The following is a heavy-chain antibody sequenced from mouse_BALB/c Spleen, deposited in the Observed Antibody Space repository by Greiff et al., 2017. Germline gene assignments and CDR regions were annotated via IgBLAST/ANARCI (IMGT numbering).Heavy chain of an antibody. CDR1: GYAFSSSW. CDR2: IYPGDGDT. V-gene: IGHV1-82*01. J-gene: IGHJ3*01. Sequence: QVQLQQSGPELVKPGASVKISCKASGYAFSSSWMNWVKQRPGQGLEWIGRIYPGDGDTNYNGKFKGKATLTADKSSSTAYMQLSSLTSVDSAVYFCANNYRYDEGASFAYWGQGTLVTVSA. D-gene: IGHD2-14*01. CDR3: ANNYRYDEGASFAY.